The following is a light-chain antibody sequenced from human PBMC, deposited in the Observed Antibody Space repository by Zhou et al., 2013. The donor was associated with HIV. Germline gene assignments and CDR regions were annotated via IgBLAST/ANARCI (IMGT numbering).Light chain of an antibody. CDR3: QQSYSTSRGRWT. Sequence: DIQMTQSPSSLSASVGDRVTITCQASQDISNFLNWYQQKPGKAPRLLIYDASSLETGVPSRFSGSGSGTHFILRISSLQPEDIGTYFCQQSYSTSRGRWTFGQGTKVEIK. CDR1: QDISNF. J-gene: IGKJ1*01. V-gene: IGKV1-33*01. CDR2: DAS.